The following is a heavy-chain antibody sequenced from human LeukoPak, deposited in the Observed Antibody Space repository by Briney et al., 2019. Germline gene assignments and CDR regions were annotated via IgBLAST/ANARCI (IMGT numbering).Heavy chain of an antibody. CDR1: GFTFSSYA. CDR3: ARDLSPVVTVHFDY. V-gene: IGHV3-30-3*01. Sequence: GRSLRLSCAASGFTFSSYAMHWVRQAPGKGLEWVAVISYDGSNKYYADSVKGRFTISRDNPKNTLYLQMNSLRAEDTAVYYCARDLSPVVTVHFDYWGQGTLVTVSS. J-gene: IGHJ4*02. D-gene: IGHD4-23*01. CDR2: ISYDGSNK.